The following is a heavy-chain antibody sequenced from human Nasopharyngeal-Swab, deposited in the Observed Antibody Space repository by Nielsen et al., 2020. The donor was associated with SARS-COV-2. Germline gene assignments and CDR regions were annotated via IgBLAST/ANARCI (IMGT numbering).Heavy chain of an antibody. CDR2: ISPNLGIA. D-gene: IGHD3-3*01. V-gene: IGHV1-69*04. Sequence: WVRQAPGQGLEWMGRISPNLGIANYAQNFQGRVTMTTDTSTSTAYMELSSLRSEDTAVYYCARAAILFGMDVWGQGTTVTVSS. CDR3: ARAAILFGMDV. J-gene: IGHJ6*02.